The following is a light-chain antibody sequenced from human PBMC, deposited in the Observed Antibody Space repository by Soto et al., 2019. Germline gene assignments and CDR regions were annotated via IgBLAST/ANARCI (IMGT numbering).Light chain of an antibody. Sequence: QSVLTQPPSVSGAPGQRVTISCTGSSSNIGAGYDVHWYQQIPGTAPKLLIYLNNNRPSGVPDRLSGSKSGTSASLAITGLQAEDEADYYCQSYDSGLSAWVFGGGTKLTVL. CDR1: SSNIGAGYD. J-gene: IGLJ3*02. CDR3: QSYDSGLSAWV. CDR2: LNN. V-gene: IGLV1-40*01.